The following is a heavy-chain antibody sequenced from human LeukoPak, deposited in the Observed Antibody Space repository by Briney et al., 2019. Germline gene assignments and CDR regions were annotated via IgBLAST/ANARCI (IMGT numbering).Heavy chain of an antibody. Sequence: GGSLRLSCVASGSTFSNAGMSWVRQAPGKGLEWVARIKKKTDGGTIDYAAPVKGRFTISRDDSKNTLYLQMNSLTAEDTAVFYCAKDGVILAPGVYWYMDVWGRGTTVTVSS. J-gene: IGHJ6*03. D-gene: IGHD3-16*02. V-gene: IGHV3-15*01. CDR2: IKKKTDGGTI. CDR3: AKDGVILAPGVYWYMDV. CDR1: GSTFSNAG.